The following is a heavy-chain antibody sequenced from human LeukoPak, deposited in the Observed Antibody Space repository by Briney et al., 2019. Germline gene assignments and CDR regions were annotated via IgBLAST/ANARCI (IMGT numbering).Heavy chain of an antibody. V-gene: IGHV3-30-3*01. CDR1: GFTVSSNY. J-gene: IGHJ4*02. Sequence: GGSLRLSCAASGFTVSSNYMSWVRQAPGKGLEWVAVISYDGSNKYYADSVKGRFTISRDNSKNTLYLQMNSLRAEDTAVYYCASGFIAAAGKSYWGQGTLVTVSS. CDR2: ISYDGSNK. CDR3: ASGFIAAAGKSY. D-gene: IGHD6-13*01.